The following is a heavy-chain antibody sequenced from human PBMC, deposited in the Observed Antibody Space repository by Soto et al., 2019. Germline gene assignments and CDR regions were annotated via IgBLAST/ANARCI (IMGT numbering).Heavy chain of an antibody. CDR3: SRVDPGDTSTFDQ. J-gene: IGHJ4*02. CDR1: GYIFTIYY. CDR2: INPFDGSR. V-gene: IGHV1-46*03. D-gene: IGHD5-18*01. Sequence: ASVKVSCKASGYIFTIYYIHWVLQAPGQGLEWMGWINPFDGSRMFAQSFQGRVTMTRDTSTSTVYMEVSSLRSEDTAVYYCSRVDPGDTSTFDQWGKVNLVTVSS.